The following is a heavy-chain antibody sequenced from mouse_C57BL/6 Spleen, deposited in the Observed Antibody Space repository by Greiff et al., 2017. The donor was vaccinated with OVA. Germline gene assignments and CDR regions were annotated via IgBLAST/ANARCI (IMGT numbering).Heavy chain of an antibody. CDR1: GFNIKDDY. V-gene: IGHV14-4*01. J-gene: IGHJ3*01. D-gene: IGHD1-1*01. Sequence: VQLQQSGAELVRPGASVKLSCTASGFNIKDDYMHWVKQRPEQGLEWIGWIDPENGDTEYASKFQGKATITADTSSNTAYLQFSSLTSEDTAVYYCTTDYGSRFAYWGQGTLVTVSA. CDR3: TTDYGSRFAY. CDR2: IDPENGDT.